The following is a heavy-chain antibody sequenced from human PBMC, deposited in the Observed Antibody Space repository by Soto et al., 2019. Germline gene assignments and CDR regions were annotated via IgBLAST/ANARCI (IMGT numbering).Heavy chain of an antibody. CDR3: ARVRGYLDY. Sequence: SETLSLTCTVSGGSISKGGYYWSWIRQHPGKGLEWIGYIYYSGSTNYNPSLKSRVTISDDTSTNQFSLTLSSVTAADTAVYYCARVRGYLDYWGQGTLVTVSS. CDR1: GGSISKGGYY. J-gene: IGHJ4*02. CDR2: IYYSGST. V-gene: IGHV4-61*08.